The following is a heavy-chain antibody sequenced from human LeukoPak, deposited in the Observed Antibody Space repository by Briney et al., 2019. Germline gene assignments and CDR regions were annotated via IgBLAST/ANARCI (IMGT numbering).Heavy chain of an antibody. CDR1: GGSITTNNYY. D-gene: IGHD3-16*01. Sequence: SETLSLTCTASGGSITTNNYYWDWVRQPPGKGLEWLGNIYFSGTTTYYNPSLKSRVTMSLDTSKNQFSLQLSSVTATDSAVYYCATHQGGFNWFDPWGQGILVTVSS. CDR3: ATHQGGFNWFDP. V-gene: IGHV4-39*01. CDR2: IYFSGTTT. J-gene: IGHJ5*02.